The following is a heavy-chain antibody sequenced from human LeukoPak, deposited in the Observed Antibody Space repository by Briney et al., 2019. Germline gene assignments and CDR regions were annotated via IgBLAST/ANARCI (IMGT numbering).Heavy chain of an antibody. Sequence: SETLSLTCTVSGGSISSGSYYWSWIRQPAGKGLEWIGRIYTSGSTNYNPSLKSRVTISVDTSKNQFSLKLSSVTAADTAVYYCAREGSGQLATVYYYYYYMDVWGKGTTVTVSS. CDR2: IYTSGST. CDR1: GGSISSGSYY. J-gene: IGHJ6*03. CDR3: AREGSGQLATVYYYYYYMDV. V-gene: IGHV4-61*02. D-gene: IGHD6-6*01.